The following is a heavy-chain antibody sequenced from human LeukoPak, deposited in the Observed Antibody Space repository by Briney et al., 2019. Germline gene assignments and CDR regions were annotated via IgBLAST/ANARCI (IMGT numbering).Heavy chain of an antibody. D-gene: IGHD6-19*01. V-gene: IGHV1-69*05. J-gene: IGHJ4*02. Sequence: SVKVSCKASGGTFSSYAISWVRQALGQGLEWMGGIIPIFGTANYAQKFQGRVTITTDESTSTAYMELSSLRSEDTAVYYCARDLGWPYSSGWYGFVYWGQGTLVTVSS. CDR1: GGTFSSYA. CDR2: IIPIFGTA. CDR3: ARDLGWPYSSGWYGFVY.